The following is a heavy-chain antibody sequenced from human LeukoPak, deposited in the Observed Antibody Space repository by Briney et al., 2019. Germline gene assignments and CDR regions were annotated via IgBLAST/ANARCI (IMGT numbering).Heavy chain of an antibody. Sequence: PSETLSLTCTVSGGSISSYYWSWIWQPPGKGLEWIGYIYYSGSTNYNPSLKSRVTISVDTSKNQFSLKLSSVTAADTAVYYCARARRGLRYFDWFLDYWGQGTLVTVSS. CDR2: IYYSGST. CDR3: ARARRGLRYFDWFLDY. CDR1: GGSISSYY. J-gene: IGHJ4*02. D-gene: IGHD3-9*01. V-gene: IGHV4-59*08.